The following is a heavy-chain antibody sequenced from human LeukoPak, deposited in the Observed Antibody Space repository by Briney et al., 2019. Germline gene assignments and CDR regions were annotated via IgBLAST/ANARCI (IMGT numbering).Heavy chain of an antibody. D-gene: IGHD6-6*01. V-gene: IGHV3-23*01. CDR3: ARDSSHYLGSSDY. J-gene: IGHJ4*02. Sequence: GGSLRLSCVVSGFSFGSYPMSWVRQAPGKGLEWVSVISETGDVTHYADSMKGRFTISRDNIENTLNLQMNSLRAEDTAIYYCARDSSHYLGSSDYWGQGTLVTVSS. CDR2: ISETGDVT. CDR1: GFSFGSYP.